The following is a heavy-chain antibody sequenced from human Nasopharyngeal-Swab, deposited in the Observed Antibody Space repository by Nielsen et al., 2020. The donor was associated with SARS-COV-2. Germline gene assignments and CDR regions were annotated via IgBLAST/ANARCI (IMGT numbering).Heavy chain of an antibody. D-gene: IGHD3-3*01. Sequence: GSLRLSCTVSGGSISSYYWSWIRQPPGKGLEWIGYIYYSGRTNYNPSLKSRVTISVDTSKNQFSLKLSSVTAADTAVYYCARDRPVYDFWSGYYTHNWFDPWGQGTLVTVSS. CDR2: IYYSGRT. V-gene: IGHV4-59*01. CDR1: GGSISSYY. CDR3: ARDRPVYDFWSGYYTHNWFDP. J-gene: IGHJ5*02.